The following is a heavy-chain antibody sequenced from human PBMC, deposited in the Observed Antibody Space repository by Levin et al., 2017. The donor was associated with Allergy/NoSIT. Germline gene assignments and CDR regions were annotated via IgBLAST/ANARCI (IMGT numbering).Heavy chain of an antibody. CDR3: TGWDGYADA. Sequence: PGGSLRLSCEASGFSVTRGLTWVRQAPGKGLEWVSGFDSSYNIYYRQSVKGRVTVSRDTSRNMVYLQMNSLRVEDAAGYFCTGWDGYADAWGRGTRVTVSA. CDR2: FDSSYNI. J-gene: IGHJ5*02. V-gene: IGHV3-53*01. CDR1: GFSVTRG. D-gene: IGHD5-18*01.